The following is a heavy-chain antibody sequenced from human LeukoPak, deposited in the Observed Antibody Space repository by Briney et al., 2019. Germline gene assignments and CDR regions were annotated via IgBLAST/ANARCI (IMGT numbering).Heavy chain of an antibody. D-gene: IGHD5-18*01. CDR3: ARGYSYYFDY. CDR1: GGSIISYF. V-gene: IGHV4-59*01. CDR2: IYSSGST. Sequence: PSETLSLTCTVSGGSIISYFWSWIRQPPGNGLEWIGYIYSSGSTNYYPSLKSRVTISVDTSKSQFSLKLSSVTAADTTVYYCARGYSYYFDYWGQGTLVTVSS. J-gene: IGHJ4*02.